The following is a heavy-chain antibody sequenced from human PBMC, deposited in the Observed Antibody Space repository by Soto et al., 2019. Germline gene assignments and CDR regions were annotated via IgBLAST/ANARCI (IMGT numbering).Heavy chain of an antibody. D-gene: IGHD2-15*01. V-gene: IGHV3-23*01. CDR2: ISGSGGST. J-gene: IGHJ4*02. CDR3: AKGEVVVAATIHFDY. CDR1: GFTFSSYA. Sequence: EVQLLESGGGLVQPRGSLRLSCAASGFTFSSYAMSWVRQAPGKGLEWVSAISGSGGSTYYTDSVKGRFTISRDNSKNTLYLQMNSLRAEDTAVYYCAKGEVVVAATIHFDYWGQGTLVTVSS.